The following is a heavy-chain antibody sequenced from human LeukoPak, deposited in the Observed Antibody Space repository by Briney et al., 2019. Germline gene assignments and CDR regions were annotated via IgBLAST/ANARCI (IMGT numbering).Heavy chain of an antibody. Sequence: SETLSLTCTVSGGSISSYYWSWIRQPPGKGLEWIGYIYYSGSTNYNPSLKSRVTISVDTSKNQFSLKLNSMTAADTAVYYCAREHSASYDYWGQGTLVTVSS. CDR1: GGSISSYY. CDR3: AREHSASYDY. CDR2: IYYSGST. V-gene: IGHV4-59*12. D-gene: IGHD3-10*01. J-gene: IGHJ4*02.